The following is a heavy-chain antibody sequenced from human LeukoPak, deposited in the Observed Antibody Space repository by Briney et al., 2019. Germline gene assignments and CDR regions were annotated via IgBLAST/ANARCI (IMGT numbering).Heavy chain of an antibody. CDR3: ARGKGEYQLPSGDGYYYYMDV. J-gene: IGHJ6*03. V-gene: IGHV1-8*03. D-gene: IGHD2-2*01. CDR1: GYTFTSYD. CDR2: MNPNSGNT. Sequence: ASVKVSCKASGYTFTSYDINWVRQATGQGLEWMGWMNPNSGNTGYAQKFQGRVTITRNTSISTAYMELSSLRSEDTAMYYCARGKGEYQLPSGDGYYYYMDVWGKGTTVTVSS.